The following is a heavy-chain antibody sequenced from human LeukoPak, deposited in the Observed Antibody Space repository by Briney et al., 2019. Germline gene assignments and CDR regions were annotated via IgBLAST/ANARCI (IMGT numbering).Heavy chain of an antibody. D-gene: IGHD4-17*01. CDR1: GGTFSNYA. CDR2: ISAYNGNT. V-gene: IGHV1-18*01. J-gene: IGHJ4*02. CDR3: ARVDDGDPARADY. Sequence: ASVKVSCKASGGTFSNYAISWVRQAPGQGLEWMGWISAYNGNTNYAQKLQGRVTMTTDTSTGTAYMELRSLRSDDTAVYYCARVDDGDPARADYWGQGTLVTVSS.